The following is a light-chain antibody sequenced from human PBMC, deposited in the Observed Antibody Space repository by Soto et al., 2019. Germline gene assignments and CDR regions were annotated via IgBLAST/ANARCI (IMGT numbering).Light chain of an antibody. V-gene: IGKV3-20*01. J-gene: IGKJ4*01. CDR3: QQYGSSLT. CDR2: GAS. CDR1: QSVSSSY. Sequence: EIVMTQSPVTLSVSPGEIATLYCRASQSVSSSYLAWYQQKPGQAPRLLIYGASSRATGIPDRFSGSGSGTDFTLTISRLEPEDFAVYYCQQYGSSLTCGGGTKGDIK.